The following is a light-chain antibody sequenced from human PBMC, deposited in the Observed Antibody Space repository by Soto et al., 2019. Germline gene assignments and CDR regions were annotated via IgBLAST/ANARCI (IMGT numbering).Light chain of an antibody. Sequence: EIGLTQSPATLSLSPGETATLSCRASQSVSSYLAWYQQKPGQAPRLLIYDASNRATGIPARFSGSGSGTDLDLPISSLEPDDFAVYYCQQRSNWPPLLTFCGGTKVEIK. V-gene: IGKV3-11*01. CDR2: DAS. CDR1: QSVSSY. CDR3: QQRSNWPPLLT. J-gene: IGKJ4*01.